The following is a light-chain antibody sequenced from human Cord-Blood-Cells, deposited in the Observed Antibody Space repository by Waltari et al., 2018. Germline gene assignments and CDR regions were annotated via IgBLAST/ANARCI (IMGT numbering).Light chain of an antibody. J-gene: IGKJ1*01. V-gene: IGKV1-39*01. CDR1: QSISSY. CDR2: AAS. Sequence: DIQMTQSPSSLSASVGDRVTITCRASQSISSYLNWYQQKPGKAPKLLFYAASSLKSGVPSRCSGSGSGTDYTLTISSLQPEDFATYYCQQSYSTPWTFGQGTKVEIK. CDR3: QQSYSTPWT.